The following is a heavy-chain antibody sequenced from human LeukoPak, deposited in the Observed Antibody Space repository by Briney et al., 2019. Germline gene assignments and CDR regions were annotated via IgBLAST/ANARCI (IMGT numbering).Heavy chain of an antibody. V-gene: IGHV3-15*01. D-gene: IGHD3-22*01. CDR1: GFTFRNAW. Sequence: GGSLRLSCAASGFTFRNAWMSWVRQAPGMGLEWVGRIKSKTDDGTTDYAAPVKGRFTISRDDSKNTLFLQMNSLKTDDAAVYYCVAGYYYDSSGYYYWSYWGQGTLVTVSS. J-gene: IGHJ4*02. CDR2: IKSKTDDGTT. CDR3: VAGYYYDSSGYYYWSY.